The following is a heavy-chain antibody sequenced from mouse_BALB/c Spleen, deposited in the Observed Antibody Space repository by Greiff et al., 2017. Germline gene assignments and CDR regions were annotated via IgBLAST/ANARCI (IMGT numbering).Heavy chain of an antibody. D-gene: IGHD2-3*01. J-gene: IGHJ4*01. CDR2: ISDGGSYT. CDR3: ARDDGYSAMDY. CDR1: GFTFSDYY. V-gene: IGHV5-4*02. Sequence: EVQLVESGGGLVKPGGSLKLSCAASGFTFSDYYMYWVRQTPEKRLEWVATISDGGSYTYYPDSVKGRFTISRDNAKNNLYLQMSSLKSEDTAMYYCARDDGYSAMDYWGQGTSVTVSS.